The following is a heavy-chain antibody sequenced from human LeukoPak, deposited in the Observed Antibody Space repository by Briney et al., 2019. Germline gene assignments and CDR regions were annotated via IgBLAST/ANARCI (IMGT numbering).Heavy chain of an antibody. CDR2: ISGSGGST. V-gene: IGHV3-23*01. CDR3: AKDLGVFRDSGSYFDY. CDR1: GFTFSSYA. D-gene: IGHD1-26*01. Sequence: PGGSLRLSCAASGFTFSSYAMSWVRQAPGKGLEWVSAISGSGGSTYYADSVKGRFTISRDNSKKTLDLHMNSLRAEDTAVYYCAKDLGVFRDSGSYFDYWGQGTLVTVSS. J-gene: IGHJ4*02.